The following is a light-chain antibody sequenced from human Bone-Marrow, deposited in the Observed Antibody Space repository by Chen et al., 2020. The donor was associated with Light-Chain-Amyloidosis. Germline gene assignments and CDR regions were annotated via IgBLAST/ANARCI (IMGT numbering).Light chain of an antibody. CDR3: SSYTMTNALV. J-gene: IGLJ1*01. CDR2: EVT. V-gene: IGLV2-14*01. CDR1: SSAVGGDNH. Sequence: QSALTQPASVSGSPGQSITISCTGTSSAVGGDNHVSWYQQHPDNAPNLMIYEVTNRPSWVPDRFTGSEADNTASLTISGLQTEDEDDYFCSSYTMTNALVFGSGTRVTVL.